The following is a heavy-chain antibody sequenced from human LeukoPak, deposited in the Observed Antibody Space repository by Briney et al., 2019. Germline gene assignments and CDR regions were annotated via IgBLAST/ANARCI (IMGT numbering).Heavy chain of an antibody. CDR2: IFTSGST. CDR1: GGSISSGGYY. CDR3: ARDADSYGFDY. D-gene: IGHD5-18*01. J-gene: IGHJ4*02. V-gene: IGHV4-61*02. Sequence: SQTLSLTCTVSGGSISSGGYYWSWIRQPAGKGLEWIGRIFTSGSTNYNPSLKSRVTISVDTSKNQFSLKLSSVTAADTAVYYCARDADSYGFDYWGQGTLVTVSS.